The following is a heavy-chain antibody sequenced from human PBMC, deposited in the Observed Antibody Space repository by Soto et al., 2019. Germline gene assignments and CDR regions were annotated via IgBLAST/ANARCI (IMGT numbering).Heavy chain of an antibody. Sequence: QVQLVESGGGVVQPGRSLRLSCAASGFTFSSYGMHWVRQAPGKGLEWVAVIWYDGSNKYYADSVKGRFTISRDNSKNTLYLQMNSLRAEDTAVYYCARDQGIWFFSAGRGYYFDYWGQGTLVTVSS. J-gene: IGHJ4*02. CDR3: ARDQGIWFFSAGRGYYFDY. CDR1: GFTFSSYG. D-gene: IGHD3-10*01. V-gene: IGHV3-33*01. CDR2: IWYDGSNK.